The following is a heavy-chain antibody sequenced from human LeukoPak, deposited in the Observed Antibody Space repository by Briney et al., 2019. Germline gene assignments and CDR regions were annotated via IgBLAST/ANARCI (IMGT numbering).Heavy chain of an antibody. Sequence: SQTLSLTCAVSGGSISSGGYSWSWIRQPPGQGLEWIGYIYHSGSTYYNPSLKSRVTISVDRSKNQFSLKLSSVTAADTAVYYCARGDNWNFVLDYWGQGTLVTVSS. D-gene: IGHD1-7*01. J-gene: IGHJ4*02. CDR3: ARGDNWNFVLDY. V-gene: IGHV4-30-2*01. CDR1: GGSISSGGYS. CDR2: IYHSGST.